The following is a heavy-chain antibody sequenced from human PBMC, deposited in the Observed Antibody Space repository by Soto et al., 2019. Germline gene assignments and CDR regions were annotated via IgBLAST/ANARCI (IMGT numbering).Heavy chain of an antibody. J-gene: IGHJ4*02. CDR1: GFTFSSYS. D-gene: IGHD5-12*01. CDR3: ARETEGYDPTPFDK. Sequence: EVQLVESGGGLVKPGGSLRLSCAASGFTFSSYSINWVRQAPGKGLEWVSSISSSSSDIYYADSVKGRFTISRDNAKNSLYLQMNSLSAEDTAVYYCARETEGYDPTPFDKWGQGTLVTVSS. V-gene: IGHV3-21*01. CDR2: ISSSSSDI.